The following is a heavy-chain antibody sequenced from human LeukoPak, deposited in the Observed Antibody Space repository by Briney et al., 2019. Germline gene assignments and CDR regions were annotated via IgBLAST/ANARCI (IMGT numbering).Heavy chain of an antibody. J-gene: IGHJ4*02. CDR3: SRGSGWLSVY. D-gene: IGHD6-19*01. Sequence: PGRSLRLSCTASGFTFGDYLMSWFRQAPGKGLEWIGFISGGTREYAASVKGRFTISRDDSTSIAYLQMNSLPTEDTAVYYCSRGSGWLSVYWGQGTLVTVSS. V-gene: IGHV3-49*03. CDR1: GFTFGDYL. CDR2: ISGGTR.